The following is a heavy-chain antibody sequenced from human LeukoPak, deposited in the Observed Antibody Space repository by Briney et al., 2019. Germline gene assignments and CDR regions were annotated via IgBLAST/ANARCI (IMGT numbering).Heavy chain of an antibody. J-gene: IGHJ4*02. Sequence: GGSLRLSCAASGFTFSNYWMSWVRQAPGKGLEWVAHIKQDGSEKYYLDSVKGRFTISRDNAKNSLFLQMNSLRDEDTALYYCVKVTWTVAGPYWGQGTLVTVSS. CDR2: IKQDGSEK. D-gene: IGHD6-19*01. V-gene: IGHV3-7*05. CDR3: VKVTWTVAGPY. CDR1: GFTFSNYW.